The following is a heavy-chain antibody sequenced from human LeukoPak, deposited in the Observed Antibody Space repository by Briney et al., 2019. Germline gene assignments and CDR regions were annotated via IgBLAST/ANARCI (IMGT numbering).Heavy chain of an antibody. CDR3: ARHPIVVAGTTVDY. CDR1: GGSFSDYY. Sequence: SETLSLTCGVYGGSFSDYYWSWIRQPPGKGLEWIGEINHSGSTNYNPTLKSRVTISVDTSKNQFSLKLSSVTAADTAVYYCARHPIVVAGTTVDYWGQGTLVTVSS. V-gene: IGHV4-34*01. J-gene: IGHJ4*02. CDR2: INHSGST. D-gene: IGHD6-13*01.